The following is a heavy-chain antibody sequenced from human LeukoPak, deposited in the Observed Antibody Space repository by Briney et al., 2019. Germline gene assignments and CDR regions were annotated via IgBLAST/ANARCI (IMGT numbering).Heavy chain of an antibody. J-gene: IGHJ4*02. D-gene: IGHD1-26*01. CDR1: GYTFTSYG. CDR2: ISAYNGNT. V-gene: IGHV1-18*01. CDR3: GRDIGGSYGYSIDY. Sequence: GASVKVSCKASGYTFTSYGISWVRQAPGQGLEWMGWISAYNGNTDYAQKLQGRVTMTTDTSTSTAYMELRSLRSDDTAVYYCGRDIGGSYGYSIDYWGQGTLVTVSS.